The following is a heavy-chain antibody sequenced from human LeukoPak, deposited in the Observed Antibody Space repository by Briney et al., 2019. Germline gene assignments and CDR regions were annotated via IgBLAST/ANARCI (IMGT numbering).Heavy chain of an antibody. CDR3: ARQEGIVVVIRWFDP. Sequence: SETLSLTCTVSGGSITRDCWTWIRQPPGKGLEYLGYICDNGDTYHHPSLKSRVTISVDTSKNQLSLKLSSVTAADTAVYYCARQEGIVVVIRWFDPWGQGTLVTVSS. D-gene: IGHD3-22*01. CDR1: GGSITRDC. V-gene: IGHV4-59*08. CDR2: ICDNGDT. J-gene: IGHJ5*02.